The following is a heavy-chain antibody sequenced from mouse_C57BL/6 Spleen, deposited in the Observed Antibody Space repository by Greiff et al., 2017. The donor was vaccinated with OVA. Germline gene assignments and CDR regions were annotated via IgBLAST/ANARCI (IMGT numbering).Heavy chain of an antibody. J-gene: IGHJ4*01. D-gene: IGHD2-4*01. Sequence: LEESGAELVRPGTSVKVSCKASGYAFTNYLIEWVKQRPGQGLEWIGVINPGSGGTNYNEKFKGKATLTADKSSSTAYMQLSSLTSEDSAVYFCAREDYDYDVYAMDYWGQGTSVTVSS. CDR2: INPGSGGT. CDR3: AREDYDYDVYAMDY. CDR1: GYAFTNYL. V-gene: IGHV1-54*01.